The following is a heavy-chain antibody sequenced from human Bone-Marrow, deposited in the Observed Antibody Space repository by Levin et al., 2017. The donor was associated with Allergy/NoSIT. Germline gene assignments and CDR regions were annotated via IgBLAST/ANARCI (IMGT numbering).Heavy chain of an antibody. CDR1: GFIVSNYV. CDR2: ISISGGDT. V-gene: IGHV3-23*01. CDR3: ARDSTGVPLDC. J-gene: IGHJ4*02. Sequence: GSLRLSCAASGFIVSNYVMSWVRQAPGKGLEWVSIISISGGDTYYADSVKGRFTISRDNSKNMLYLQMNSLRAEDTAVYYCARDSTGVPLDCWGRGTLVTVSS. D-gene: IGHD3-10*01.